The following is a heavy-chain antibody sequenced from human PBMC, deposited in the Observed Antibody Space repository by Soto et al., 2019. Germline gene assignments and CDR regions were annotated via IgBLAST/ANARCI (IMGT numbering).Heavy chain of an antibody. J-gene: IGHJ5*02. CDR3: AKDLFSGGSYPNWFDP. Sequence: QVHLVESGGGVVQPGKSLRLSCEASGFSFRSYGLHWVRQAPGKGLEWIGLISYDGSNQFYADSVRGRFTISGDNSNNTLYLQMTSLRVEDTAVYYCAKDLFSGGSYPNWFDPWGHGTLVTVSS. CDR1: GFSFRSYG. CDR2: ISYDGSNQ. D-gene: IGHD1-26*01. V-gene: IGHV3-30*18.